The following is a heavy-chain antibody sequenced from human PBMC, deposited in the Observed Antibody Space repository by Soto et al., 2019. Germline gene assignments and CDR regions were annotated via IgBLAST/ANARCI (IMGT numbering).Heavy chain of an antibody. J-gene: IGHJ4*02. Sequence: EVQLLESGGGLVQPGGSLRLSCAASGFTFSSYAMNWVRQAPGKGLEWVSVISGSGGSTYYADSVKGRFTISRDNSKKTRYLQMNSLRAEDTAVYYCARRSSGWYFDYWGQGPLVTVSS. CDR2: ISGSGGST. CDR3: ARRSSGWYFDY. V-gene: IGHV3-23*01. D-gene: IGHD6-19*01. CDR1: GFTFSSYA.